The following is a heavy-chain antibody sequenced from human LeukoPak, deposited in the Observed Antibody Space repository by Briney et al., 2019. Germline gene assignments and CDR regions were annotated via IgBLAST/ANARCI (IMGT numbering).Heavy chain of an antibody. Sequence: GRSLRLSCAASGFGFTSHAMSWGRQAPGEGLGWGSSICGRGGSPYYADSVKGRFTISRDNSKNTLYLQMSSQTAEDTAVYYCARDFRYYYNSNASFAHWGQGTLVTV. D-gene: IGHD3-22*01. CDR2: ICGRGGSP. CDR1: GFGFTSHA. CDR3: ARDFRYYYNSNASFAH. V-gene: IGHV3-23*01. J-gene: IGHJ4*02.